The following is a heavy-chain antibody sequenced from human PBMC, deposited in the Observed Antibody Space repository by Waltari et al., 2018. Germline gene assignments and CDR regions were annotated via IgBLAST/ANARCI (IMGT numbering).Heavy chain of an antibody. CDR1: GLSFGTYN. Sequence: EGQLVESGGGLVKPGGSLRLSCAASGLSFGTYNMNWVRQAPGKGLEGVSDISGSSAYKYYADSVKGRLAISRDNAKNLLFLKMNSLRADDTAVYYCVRENCSVTSCFKHFDYWGRGILVTVSS. CDR3: VRENCSVTSCFKHFDY. D-gene: IGHD2-2*01. V-gene: IGHV3-21*01. CDR2: ISGSSAYK. J-gene: IGHJ4*02.